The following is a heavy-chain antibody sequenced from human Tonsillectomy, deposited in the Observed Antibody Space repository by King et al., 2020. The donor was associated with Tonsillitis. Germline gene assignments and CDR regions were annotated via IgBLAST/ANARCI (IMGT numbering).Heavy chain of an antibody. D-gene: IGHD4-23*01. CDR3: AKAPTVVTPYYMDV. CDR2: ISGSGGST. V-gene: IGHV3-23*04. Sequence: VQLVESGGGLVQPGGSLRLSCAASGFTFSRNAMSWVRQAPGKGLEWVSAISGSGGSTYYADTVKGRFTISRDNSKNTLYLQMNSLRAEDTAVYYCAKAPTVVTPYYMDVWGKGTTVTVSS. J-gene: IGHJ6*03. CDR1: GFTFSRNA.